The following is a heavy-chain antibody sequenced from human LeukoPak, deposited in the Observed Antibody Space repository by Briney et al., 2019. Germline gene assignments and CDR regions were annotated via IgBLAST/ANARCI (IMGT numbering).Heavy chain of an antibody. J-gene: IGHJ4*02. D-gene: IGHD3-9*01. CDR1: GFTFSSYG. CDR3: AKVARSCYDILTGYDY. CDR2: ISYDGSNGSNK. V-gene: IGHV3-30*18. Sequence: GGSLRLSCAASGFTFSSYGMHWVRQAPGKGLEWVAVISYDGSNGSNKYYADSVKGRFTISRDNSKNTLYLQMNSLRAEDTAVYYCAKVARSCYDILTGYDYWGQGTLVTVSS.